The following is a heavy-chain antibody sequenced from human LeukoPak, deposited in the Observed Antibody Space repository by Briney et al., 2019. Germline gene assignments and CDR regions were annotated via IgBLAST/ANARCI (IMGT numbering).Heavy chain of an antibody. Sequence: GESLKISCKGSGYSFTSYWIGWVRQMPGKGLEWMGIIYPVDSDTRYSPSFQGQVTISADKSISTAYLQWSSLKASDTAMYYCARRPSNSGRYFDYWGQGTLVTVSS. CDR2: IYPVDSDT. CDR1: GYSFTSYW. D-gene: IGHD1-26*01. V-gene: IGHV5-51*01. CDR3: ARRPSNSGRYFDY. J-gene: IGHJ4*02.